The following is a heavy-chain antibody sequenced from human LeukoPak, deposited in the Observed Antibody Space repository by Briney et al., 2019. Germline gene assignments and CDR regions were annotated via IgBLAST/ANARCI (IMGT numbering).Heavy chain of an antibody. D-gene: IGHD2-2*01. J-gene: IGHJ5*02. CDR3: AKVFVVVLPAAYNWFDP. CDR1: GSSISGGYY. V-gene: IGHV4-38-2*02. CDR2: IYHSGST. Sequence: SETLSLTCSVSGSSISGGYYWGWIRQPPGKGLEWIGTIYHSGSTYYSPSLKCRVTMSIDTSKNHFSLNLNSVTAADTAIYYCAKVFVVVLPAAYNWFDPWGQGILVTVSS.